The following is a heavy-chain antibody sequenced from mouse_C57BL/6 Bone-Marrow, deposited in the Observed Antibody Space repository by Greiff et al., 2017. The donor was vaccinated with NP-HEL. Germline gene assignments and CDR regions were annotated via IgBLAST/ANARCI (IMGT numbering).Heavy chain of an antibody. CDR2: ISYDGSN. V-gene: IGHV3-6*01. J-gene: IGHJ3*01. CDR3: AREGPYYYGSSYWAY. CDR1: GYSITSGYY. Sequence: EVQLQQSGPGLVKPSQSLSLTCSVTGYSITSGYYWNWIRQFPGNKLEWMGYISYDGSNNYNPSLKNRIPITRDTSKNQFFLKLNSVTTEDTATYYCAREGPYYYGSSYWAYWGQGTLVTVSA. D-gene: IGHD1-1*01.